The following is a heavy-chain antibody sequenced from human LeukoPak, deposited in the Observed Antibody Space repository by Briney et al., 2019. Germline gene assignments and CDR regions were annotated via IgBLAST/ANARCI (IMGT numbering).Heavy chain of an antibody. CDR3: ARVLDTPGRYFDC. D-gene: IGHD5-18*01. CDR1: GGSFSGYY. CDR2: INHSGST. Sequence: SETLSLTCAVYGGSFSGYYWSWIRQPPGKGLEWIGEINHSGSTSYNPSLKSRVTISVDTSKNQFSLKLSSVTAADTAVYYCARVLDTPGRYFDCWGQGTLVTVSS. J-gene: IGHJ4*02. V-gene: IGHV4-34*01.